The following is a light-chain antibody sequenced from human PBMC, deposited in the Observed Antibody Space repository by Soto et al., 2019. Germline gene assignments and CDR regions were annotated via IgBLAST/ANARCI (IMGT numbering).Light chain of an antibody. CDR2: EVN. J-gene: IGLJ1*01. CDR1: SNDVGAYNF. V-gene: IGLV2-18*02. CDR3: SSFTSSSTYV. Sequence: QSALTQPPSASGSPGQSVTISCTGTSNDVGAYNFISWYQQHPGKAPKLMIYEVNKRPSGVPDRFSGSKSGNTASLTISGLQAEDATEYYCSSFTSSSTYVFGTGTKLTVL.